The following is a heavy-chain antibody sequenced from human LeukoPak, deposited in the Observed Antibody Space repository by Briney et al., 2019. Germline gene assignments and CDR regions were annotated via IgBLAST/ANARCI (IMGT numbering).Heavy chain of an antibody. CDR1: GGSISSGGYS. CDR2: IYHSGST. Sequence: SQTLSLTCAVSGGSISSGGYSWSWIRQPPGTDLEWIGYIYHSGSTYYNPSLKSRVTISVDRSKNQFSLKLSSVTAADTAVYFCARGGTGTINWFDPWGQGTLVTVSS. D-gene: IGHD1-7*01. J-gene: IGHJ5*02. CDR3: ARGGTGTINWFDP. V-gene: IGHV4-30-2*01.